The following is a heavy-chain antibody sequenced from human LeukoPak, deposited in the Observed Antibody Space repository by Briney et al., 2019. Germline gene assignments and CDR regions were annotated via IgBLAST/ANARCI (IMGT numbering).Heavy chain of an antibody. D-gene: IGHD3-10*01. CDR2: IYHSGST. CDR3: ARKPYCGSDTYPYPFDY. J-gene: IGHJ4*02. Sequence: PSETLSLTCAVSGGSISSTNWWTWVRQPPGKGLEWIGEIYHSGSTNYNPSLKSRVTISVDNSNNQFSLNVNSVTAADTALYYCARKPYCGSDTYPYPFDYWGQGTLVTVSS. CDR1: GGSISSTNW. V-gene: IGHV4-4*02.